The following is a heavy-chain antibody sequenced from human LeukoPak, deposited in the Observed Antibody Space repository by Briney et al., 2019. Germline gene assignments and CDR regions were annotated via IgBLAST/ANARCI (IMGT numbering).Heavy chain of an antibody. D-gene: IGHD2-2*01. J-gene: IGHJ3*02. V-gene: IGHV3-30*02. CDR2: IRYDGSNK. CDR1: GFTFDDYA. CDR3: AKDSGTKAGVAFDI. Sequence: GGSLRLSCAASGFTFDDYAMHWVRQAPGKGLEWVAFIRYDGSNKYYADSVKGRFTISRDNAKNSLYLQMNSLRAENTALYYCAKDSGTKAGVAFDIWGQGTMVTVSS.